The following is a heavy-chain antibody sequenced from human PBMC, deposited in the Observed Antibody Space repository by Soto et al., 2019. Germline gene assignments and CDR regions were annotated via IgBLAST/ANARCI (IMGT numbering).Heavy chain of an antibody. CDR2: IYYSGST. D-gene: IGHD2-8*02. V-gene: IGHV4-59*12. CDR3: AREKITGLFDY. J-gene: IGHJ4*02. Sequence: SETLSLTCVVSGGSLSSYYWSWIRQPPGKGLEWIGYIYYSGSTNYNPSLKSRVTISVDTSKNQFSLKLSSVTAADTAVYYCAREKITGLFDYWGQGNLVTVSS. CDR1: GGSLSSYY.